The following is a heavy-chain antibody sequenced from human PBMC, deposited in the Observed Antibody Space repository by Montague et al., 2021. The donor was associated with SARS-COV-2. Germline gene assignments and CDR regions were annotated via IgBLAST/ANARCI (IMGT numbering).Heavy chain of an antibody. CDR3: ARMYNYGAYNWFDP. J-gene: IGHJ5*02. CDR1: GFTFSRYE. V-gene: IGHV3-48*03. CDR2: ISVTGTYL. D-gene: IGHD4/OR15-4a*01. Sequence: SLRLSCAASGFTFSRYEMNWIRQAPGKGLDWVSSISVTGTYLNYADSVXGRFTISRDNAKNSLYLQMDSLRAEDTALYYCARMYNYGAYNWFDPWGQGTLVTVSS.